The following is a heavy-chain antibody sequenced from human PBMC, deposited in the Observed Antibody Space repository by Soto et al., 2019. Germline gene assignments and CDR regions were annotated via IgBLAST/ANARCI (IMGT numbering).Heavy chain of an antibody. CDR1: GGSFSGYY. CDR3: ARERSNYVTYYYYYYMDV. J-gene: IGHJ6*03. Sequence: SETLSLTCAVYGGSFSGYYWSWIRQPPGKGLEWIGEINHSGSTNYNPSLKSRVTISVDTSKNQFSLKLSSVTAADTAVYYCARERSNYVTYYYYYYMDVWGKGTTVTVSS. D-gene: IGHD4-4*01. CDR2: INHSGST. V-gene: IGHV4-34*01.